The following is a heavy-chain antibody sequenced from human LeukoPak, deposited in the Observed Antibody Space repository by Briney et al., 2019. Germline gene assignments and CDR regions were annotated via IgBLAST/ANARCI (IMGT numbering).Heavy chain of an antibody. V-gene: IGHV4-39*01. CDR1: GGSISSSSYY. CDR3: ARIKTTVTTDYYYCMDV. D-gene: IGHD4-17*01. CDR2: IYYSGST. J-gene: IGHJ6*03. Sequence: SETLSLTCTVSGGSISSSSYYWGWIRQPPGKGLEWIGSIYYSGSTYYNPSLKSRVTISVDTSKNQFSLKLSSVTAADTAVYYCARIKTTVTTDYYYCMDVWGKGTTVTVSS.